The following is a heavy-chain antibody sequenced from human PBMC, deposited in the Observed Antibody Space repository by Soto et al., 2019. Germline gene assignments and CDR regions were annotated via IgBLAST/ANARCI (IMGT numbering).Heavy chain of an antibody. CDR3: ARDVAIFGVVIYHWFDP. V-gene: IGHV3-33*01. CDR1: GFTFSSYG. CDR2: IWYDGSNK. D-gene: IGHD3-3*01. J-gene: IGHJ5*02. Sequence: GGSLRLSCAASGFTFSSYGMHWVRQAPGKGLEWVAVIWYDGSNKYYADSVKGRFTISRDNSKNTLYLQMNSLRAEDTAVYYCARDVAIFGVVIYHWFDPWGQGTLVTVSS.